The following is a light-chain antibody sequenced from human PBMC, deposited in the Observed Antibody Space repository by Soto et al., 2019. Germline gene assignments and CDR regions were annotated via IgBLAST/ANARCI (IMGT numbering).Light chain of an antibody. CDR3: SSYTSSSLYV. CDR2: EVS. CDR1: SSDVGVYNY. V-gene: IGLV2-14*01. Sequence: QSALTQPASVSGSPGQSITISCTGTSSDVGVYNYVSWYQQHPGKAPKLMIYEVSNRPSGVSNRFSGSKSGNTASLTISGLQAEDEADYYCSSYTSSSLYVFGTGTKVTV. J-gene: IGLJ1*01.